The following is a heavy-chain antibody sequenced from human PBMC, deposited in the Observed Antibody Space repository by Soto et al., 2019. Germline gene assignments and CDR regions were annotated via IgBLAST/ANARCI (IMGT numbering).Heavy chain of an antibody. Sequence: EVQLVQSGAEVTKPGESLKISCKTSGFSFTSYWIGWVRQMPGKGLEWMGIIYPGDSDTRYSPSFQGQVTISVDKSINTAYLQWNSLKASDTAIYYCARGYCDTTTCSTFDRWGQGTLVTVSS. CDR2: IYPGDSDT. CDR3: ARGYCDTTTCSTFDR. D-gene: IGHD2-2*01. J-gene: IGHJ5*02. V-gene: IGHV5-51*03. CDR1: GFSFTSYW.